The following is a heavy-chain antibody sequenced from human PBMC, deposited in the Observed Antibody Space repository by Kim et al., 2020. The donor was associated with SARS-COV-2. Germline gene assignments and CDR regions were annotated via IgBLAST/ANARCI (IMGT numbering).Heavy chain of an antibody. D-gene: IGHD3-10*01. V-gene: IGHV3-21*01. CDR2: ISSSSSYI. CDR3: ARGPEAYYYGSGGGADY. CDR1: GFTFSSYS. J-gene: IGHJ4*02. Sequence: GGSLRLSCAASGFTFSSYSMNWVRQAPGKGLEWVSSISSSSSYIYYADSVKGRFTISRDNAKNSLYLQMNSLRAEDTAVYYCARGPEAYYYGSGGGADYWGQGTLVTVSS.